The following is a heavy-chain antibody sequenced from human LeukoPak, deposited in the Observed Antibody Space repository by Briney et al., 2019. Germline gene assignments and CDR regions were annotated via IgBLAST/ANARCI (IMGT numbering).Heavy chain of an antibody. Sequence: SETLSLTCTVSGGSISSYYWNWIRQPPGKGLEWIGSIYYSGSTYYNPSLKSRVTISVDTSKNQFSLKLSSVTAADTAVYYCARDPRDIVWNWFDPWGQGTLVTVSS. D-gene: IGHD2-15*01. V-gene: IGHV4-39*07. CDR1: GGSISSYY. J-gene: IGHJ5*02. CDR3: ARDPRDIVWNWFDP. CDR2: IYYSGST.